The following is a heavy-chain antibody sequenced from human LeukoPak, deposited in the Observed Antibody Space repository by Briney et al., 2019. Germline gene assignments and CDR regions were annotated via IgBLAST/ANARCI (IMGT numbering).Heavy chain of an antibody. J-gene: IGHJ4*02. Sequence: PGGSLRLSCAASGFTFSNAWMGWVRQAPGEGREWVGRIKSKTDGGTPDYAAPVKGRFTISRDDSKNTLYLQMNSLKTEDTAVYYCTGVSRSSWYYYWGQGTLVTVSS. CDR1: GFTFSNAW. CDR3: TGVSRSSWYYY. D-gene: IGHD6-13*01. V-gene: IGHV3-15*01. CDR2: IKSKTDGGTP.